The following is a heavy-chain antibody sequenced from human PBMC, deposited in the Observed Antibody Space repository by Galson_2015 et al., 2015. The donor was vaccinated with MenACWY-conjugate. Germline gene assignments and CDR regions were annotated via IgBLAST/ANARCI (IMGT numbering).Heavy chain of an antibody. D-gene: IGHD2-21*01. CDR1: GFTFSSYE. CDR2: IGSSSSMI. J-gene: IGHJ2*01. Sequence: SLRLSCAASGFTFSSYEMNWVRQAPGKGLEWVSYIGSSSSMIYYADSVKGRFTVSRDNAKNPLYLQMNNLRAEDTAVYFCATSWGGDSRYFDLWGRGTLVTVSS. V-gene: IGHV3-48*03. CDR3: ATSWGGDSRYFDL.